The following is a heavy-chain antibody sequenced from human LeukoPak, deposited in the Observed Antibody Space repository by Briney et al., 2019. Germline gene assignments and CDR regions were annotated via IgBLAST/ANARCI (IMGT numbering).Heavy chain of an antibody. Sequence: PSETLSLTCTVSNGSISSRNYYWGWIRQPAGKGLEWIGRIYTSGSTNYNPSLKSRVTMSVDTSKNQFSLKLSSVTAADTAVYYCARSMVRGVIINMDVWGKGTTVTISS. V-gene: IGHV4-61*02. CDR1: NGSISSRNYY. CDR3: ARSMVRGVIINMDV. J-gene: IGHJ6*03. D-gene: IGHD3-10*01. CDR2: IYTSGST.